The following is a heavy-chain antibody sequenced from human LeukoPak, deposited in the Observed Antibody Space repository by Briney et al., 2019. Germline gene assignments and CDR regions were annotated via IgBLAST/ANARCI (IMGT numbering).Heavy chain of an antibody. J-gene: IGHJ3*02. CDR1: GDSVSSNSAA. CDR2: TYYRSKWYN. CDR3: VRDRARVVVVPAATRTGAFDI. D-gene: IGHD2-2*01. Sequence: SQTLSLTCAISGDSVSSNSAAWNWIRQSPSRGLEWLGRTYYRSKWYNDYAVSVKSRITINPDTSKNQFSLQLNSVTPEDTAVYYCVRDRARVVVVPAATRTGAFDIWGQGTMVTVSS. V-gene: IGHV6-1*01.